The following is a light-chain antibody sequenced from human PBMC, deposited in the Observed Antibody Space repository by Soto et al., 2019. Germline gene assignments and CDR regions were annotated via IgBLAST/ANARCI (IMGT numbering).Light chain of an antibody. J-gene: IGLJ1*01. V-gene: IGLV2-14*03. CDR1: SSDIGTYNY. Sequence: QSVLTQPSSLSGSPGQSITISCPGNSSDIGTYNYVSWYQQHTGKAPKLMIFDVSYRPSGVSNRFSGSKSDNTASLTISGLQAEDEADYYCNSYTGTSSRYVFGTGTKVTVL. CDR2: DVS. CDR3: NSYTGTSSRYV.